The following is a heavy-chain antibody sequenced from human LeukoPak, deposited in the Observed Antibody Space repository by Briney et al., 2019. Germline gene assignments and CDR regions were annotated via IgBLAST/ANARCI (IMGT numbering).Heavy chain of an antibody. CDR1: GFTFDDYA. J-gene: IGHJ4*02. CDR3: AKDMEPQVRGVKDY. CDR2: ISWNSGSL. Sequence: GGSLRLSCAASGFTFDDYAMHWVRQAPGKGLEWVSGISWNSGSLGYADSVKGRFTISRDNAKNSLYLQMNSLRAEGTALYYCAKDMEPQVRGVKDYWGQGTLVTVFS. D-gene: IGHD3-10*01. V-gene: IGHV3-9*01.